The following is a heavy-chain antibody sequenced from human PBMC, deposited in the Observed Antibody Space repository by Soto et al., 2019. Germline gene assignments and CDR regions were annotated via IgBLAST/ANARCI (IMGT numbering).Heavy chain of an antibody. Sequence: QVQLVQSGAEVKKPGASVKASCKASGYTFTSYAMHWVRQAPGQRLEWMGWINAGNGNTKYSQKFQGRVTITRDTSASTAYMELSSLRSEDTAVYYCAREAYGKLSAFDIWGQGTMVTVSS. J-gene: IGHJ3*02. V-gene: IGHV1-3*01. CDR1: GYTFTSYA. CDR3: AREAYGKLSAFDI. D-gene: IGHD4-17*01. CDR2: INAGNGNT.